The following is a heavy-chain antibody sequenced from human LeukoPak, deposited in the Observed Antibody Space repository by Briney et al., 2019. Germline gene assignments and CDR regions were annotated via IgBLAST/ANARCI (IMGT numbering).Heavy chain of an antibody. V-gene: IGHV7-4-1*02. Sequence: GASVKVSCKASGYTFTSYAMNWVRQAPGQGLEWMGWVNTNTGNPTYAQGFTGRFVFSLDTSVSTAYLQISSLKAEDTAVYYCATENSSSWDWVAFDIWGQGTMVTVSS. D-gene: IGHD6-13*01. CDR2: VNTNTGNP. CDR1: GYTFTSYA. J-gene: IGHJ3*02. CDR3: ATENSSSWDWVAFDI.